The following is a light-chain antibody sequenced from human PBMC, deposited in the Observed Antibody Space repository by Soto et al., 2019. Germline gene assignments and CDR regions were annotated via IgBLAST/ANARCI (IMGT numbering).Light chain of an antibody. CDR2: DAS. J-gene: IGKJ1*01. Sequence: DIVLTQSPATLSLSPGERATLCWRASQSVRGYLAWYQQKPGQAPRLLMYDASNRASGIPARFSGSGSETEFTLTISGLQSEDSGVYYCLQHYSWPWTFGQGTKVDIK. V-gene: IGKV3-11*01. CDR3: LQHYSWPWT. CDR1: QSVRGY.